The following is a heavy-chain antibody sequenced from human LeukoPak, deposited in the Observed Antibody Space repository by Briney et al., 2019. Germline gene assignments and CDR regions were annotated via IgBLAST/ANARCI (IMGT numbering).Heavy chain of an antibody. CDR2: INAYNGNT. Sequence: ASVKLSCTASGYTFTSYGISWVRQAPGQGLEWMGWINAYNGNTNYAHKLQGSATMTTDTSTSTAYMELRSLRSDDTAVHYCARDLTLARKTTMVPFDYWGQGTLVTVSS. D-gene: IGHD4/OR15-4a*01. J-gene: IGHJ4*02. V-gene: IGHV1-18*01. CDR3: ARDLTLARKTTMVPFDY. CDR1: GYTFTSYG.